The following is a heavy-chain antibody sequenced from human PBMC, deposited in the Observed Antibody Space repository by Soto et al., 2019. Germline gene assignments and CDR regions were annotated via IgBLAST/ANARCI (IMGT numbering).Heavy chain of an antibody. V-gene: IGHV1-18*01. CDR2: ISAYNGNT. D-gene: IGHD3-3*01. CDR1: GYTFTSYG. CDR3: ARDARFLEWSGPFQH. J-gene: IGHJ1*01. Sequence: GASVKVYCKASGYTFTSYGISWVRQAPGQGLEWMGWISAYNGNTNYAQKLQGRVTMTTDTSTSTAYMELRSLRSDDTAVYYCARDARFLEWSGPFQHWGQGTLVTVSS.